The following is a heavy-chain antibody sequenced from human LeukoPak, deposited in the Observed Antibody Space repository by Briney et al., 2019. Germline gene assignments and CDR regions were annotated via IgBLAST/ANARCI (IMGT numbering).Heavy chain of an antibody. J-gene: IGHJ6*02. D-gene: IGHD6-19*01. CDR1: GGSVSSYY. CDR2: IYTSGST. V-gene: IGHV4-4*07. Sequence: PSETLSLTCTVSGGSVSSYYWSWIRQPAGKGLEWIGRIYTSGSTNYNPSLKSRVTMSVDTSKNQFSLKLSSVTAADTAVYYCARDPVYSSGWPPDYYYYGMDVWGQGTTVTVSS. CDR3: ARDPVYSSGWPPDYYYYGMDV.